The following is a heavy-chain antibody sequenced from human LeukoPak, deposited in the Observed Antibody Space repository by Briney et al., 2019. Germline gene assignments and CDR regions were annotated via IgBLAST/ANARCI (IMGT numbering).Heavy chain of an antibody. J-gene: IGHJ4*02. V-gene: IGHV4-39*01. CDR2: IYYSGST. D-gene: IGHD1-20*01. Sequence: SETLSLTCTVSGGSISSSSYYWGWIRQPPGRGLEWIGSIYYSGSTYNNPSLKSRVTIPVDTSKNQFSLKLSSVTAADTAVYYCASLSITGTGIDYWGQGTLVTVSS. CDR1: GGSISSSSYY. CDR3: ASLSITGTGIDY.